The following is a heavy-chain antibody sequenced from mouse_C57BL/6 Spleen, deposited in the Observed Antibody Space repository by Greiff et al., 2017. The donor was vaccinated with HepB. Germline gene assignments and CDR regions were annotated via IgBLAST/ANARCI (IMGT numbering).Heavy chain of an antibody. J-gene: IGHJ3*01. D-gene: IGHD2-2*01. CDR3: TRLGGYDETWLAY. V-gene: IGHV1-5*01. Sequence: EVQLQQSGTVLARPGASVKMSCKTSGYTFTSYWMHWVKQRPGQGLEWIGAIYPGNSDTSYNQKFKGKAKMTAVTSASTAYMELSSLTNEDSAVYYCTRLGGYDETWLAYWGQGTLVTVSA. CDR1: GYTFTSYW. CDR2: IYPGNSDT.